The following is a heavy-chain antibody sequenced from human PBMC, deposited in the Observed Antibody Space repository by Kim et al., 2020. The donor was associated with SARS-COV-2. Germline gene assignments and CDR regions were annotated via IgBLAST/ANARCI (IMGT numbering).Heavy chain of an antibody. Sequence: KYHAGPVKGRFTISRDNFKNTLYLQMNGLRAEDTAVYYCARISVALGFDYWGQGTLVTVSS. J-gene: IGHJ4*02. V-gene: IGHV3-33*01. D-gene: IGHD5-12*01. CDR3: ARISVALGFDY. CDR2: K.